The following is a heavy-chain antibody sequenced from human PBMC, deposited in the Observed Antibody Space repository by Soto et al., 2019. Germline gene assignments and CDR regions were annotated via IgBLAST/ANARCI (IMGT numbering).Heavy chain of an antibody. D-gene: IGHD2-2*01. CDR1: GDSVSTNSAT. V-gene: IGHV6-1*01. CDR3: VRLVGNSWLDF. CDR2: TYYGSKWYN. Sequence: QVQLQQSGPGLVKPSQTLSLTCAISGDSVSTNSATWDWIRQSPSRGLGWLGRTYYGSKWYNDYAISVNGQITINPDTSNNQLSLHLNSVTPDDTAVSYYVRLVGNSWLDFWGQGTLVTVSS. J-gene: IGHJ5*01.